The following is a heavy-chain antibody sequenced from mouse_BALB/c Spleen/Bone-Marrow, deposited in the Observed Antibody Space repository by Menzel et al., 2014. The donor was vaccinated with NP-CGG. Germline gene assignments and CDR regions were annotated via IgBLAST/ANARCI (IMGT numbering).Heavy chain of an antibody. CDR1: GYTFTSYY. J-gene: IGHJ3*01. V-gene: IGHV1-53*01. Sequence: VQLQQSGTELMKPGASVKLSCKASGYTFTSYYMFWVKQRPGQGLEWIGEINPSNGGTVFNEKFKSKVTLTVDKSSSTAYIQLSGLTSEDSAVYYCIRSAGTGFAYWGQGTLVTVS. D-gene: IGHD3-3*01. CDR3: IRSAGTGFAY. CDR2: INPSNGGT.